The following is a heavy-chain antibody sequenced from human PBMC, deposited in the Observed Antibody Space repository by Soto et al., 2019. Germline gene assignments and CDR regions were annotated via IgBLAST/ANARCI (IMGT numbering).Heavy chain of an antibody. J-gene: IGHJ3*02. CDR3: ARRFDYYESKPPRAEDYVEI. CDR2: IIPIFGTA. V-gene: IGHV1-69*13. D-gene: IGHD3-3*01. Sequence: SVQVSCKTSGGTFSTHTISWVRQAPGQGLEWMGRIIPIFGTAKYAQNFQGRVTITAEESTNTSYMELSSLRSEDTAVYFCARRFDYYESKPPRAEDYVEIWRQGT. CDR1: GGTFSTHT.